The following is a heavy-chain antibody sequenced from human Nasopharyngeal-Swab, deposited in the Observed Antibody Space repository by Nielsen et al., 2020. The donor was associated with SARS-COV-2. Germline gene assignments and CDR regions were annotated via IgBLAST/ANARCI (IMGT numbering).Heavy chain of an antibody. V-gene: IGHV3-7*03. D-gene: IGHD5-18*01. Sequence: WIRQPPGKGLEWVATIKEDGGEIYYVDSVKGRFTISRDNAKNSLDLQMNSLRADDTAVYYCARPYGYYYYYMDVWGKGTSVTVSS. CDR3: ARPYGYYYYYMDV. CDR2: IKEDGGEI. J-gene: IGHJ6*03.